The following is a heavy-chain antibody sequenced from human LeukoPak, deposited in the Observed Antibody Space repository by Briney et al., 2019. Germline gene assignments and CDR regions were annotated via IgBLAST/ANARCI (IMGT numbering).Heavy chain of an antibody. CDR3: ARRYYTNGVYYYDY. Sequence: SQTLSLTCTVSGSSISSYYWSWVRQHPGKGLEGIGYIYYSGYTNHNHSLKSRVTISVDTSKNQFSLKLSSVTAADTAVYYCARRYYTNGVYYYDYWGQGTLVSVSS. CDR1: GSSISSYY. V-gene: IGHV4-59*08. CDR2: IYYSGYT. J-gene: IGHJ4*02. D-gene: IGHD2-8*01.